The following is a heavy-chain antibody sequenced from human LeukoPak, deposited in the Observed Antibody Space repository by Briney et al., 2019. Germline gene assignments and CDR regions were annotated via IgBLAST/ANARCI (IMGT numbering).Heavy chain of an antibody. J-gene: IGHJ4*02. CDR1: GFTFSSYS. CDR3: ARDKSSGWSGVGDY. D-gene: IGHD6-19*01. Sequence: PGGSLRLSCAASGFTFSSYSMNWVRQAPGKGLEWVSSISSSSSYIYYADSVKGRFTISRDNAKNSLYLQMNSLRAEDTAVYYCARDKSSGWSGVGDYWGQGTLVTVSS. V-gene: IGHV3-21*01. CDR2: ISSSSSYI.